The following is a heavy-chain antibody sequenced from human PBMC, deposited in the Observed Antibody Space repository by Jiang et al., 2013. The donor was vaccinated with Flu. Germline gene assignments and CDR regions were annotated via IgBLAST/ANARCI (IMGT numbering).Heavy chain of an antibody. D-gene: IGHD3-22*01. Sequence: KPTQTLTLTCTFSGFSLSTSGMCVSWIRQPPGKALEWLARIDWDDDKYYSTSLKTRLTISKDTSKNQVVLTMTNMDPVDTATYYCARIPEYYYDSSGYWAFDIWGQGTMVTVSS. V-gene: IGHV2-70*11. CDR3: ARIPEYYYDSSGYWAFDI. J-gene: IGHJ3*02. CDR2: IDWDDDK. CDR1: GFSLSTSGMC.